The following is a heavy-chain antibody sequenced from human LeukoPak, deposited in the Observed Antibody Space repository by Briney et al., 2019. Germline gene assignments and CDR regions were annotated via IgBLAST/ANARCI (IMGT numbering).Heavy chain of an antibody. V-gene: IGHV3-23*01. CDR2: ISGGGGYT. Sequence: GGSLRLSCAASGFTFSSYGMSWVRQAPGKGLEWVSNISGGGGYTYYADSVKGRFTISRDSSKNTLYLQMNSLRAEDAAVYYCAKRISGSSKALDYWGQGTLVTVSS. CDR1: GFTFSSYG. J-gene: IGHJ4*02. CDR3: AKRISGSSKALDY. D-gene: IGHD1-26*01.